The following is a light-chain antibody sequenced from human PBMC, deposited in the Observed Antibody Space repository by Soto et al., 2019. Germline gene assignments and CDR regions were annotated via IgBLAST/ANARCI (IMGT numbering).Light chain of an antibody. CDR2: GAS. J-gene: IGKJ4*01. V-gene: IGKV3-15*01. CDR3: QQYNNFSPLT. CDR1: QSVSSN. Sequence: EIVMTQSPATLSVSPGERATLSCRASQSVSSNLAWYHQKPGQAPRLLIYGASTRATGIPARFSGSGSGTEFTITIISLQPEDFAVYYCQQYNNFSPLTFGGGTKVEIK.